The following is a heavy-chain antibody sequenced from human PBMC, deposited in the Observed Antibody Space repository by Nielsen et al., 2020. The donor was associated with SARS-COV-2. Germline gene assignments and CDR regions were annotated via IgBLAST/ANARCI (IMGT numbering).Heavy chain of an antibody. CDR3: ARSYYGSGSLYYYGMDV. Sequence: ASVKVSCKASGYTFTSYGISWVRQAPGQGLEWMGWISAYNGNTNYAQKLQGRVTMTTDTSTSTAYMELRSLRSDDTAVYYCARSYYGSGSLYYYGMDVWGQGTTVTVSS. CDR1: GYTFTSYG. J-gene: IGHJ6*02. V-gene: IGHV1-18*01. D-gene: IGHD3-10*01. CDR2: ISAYNGNT.